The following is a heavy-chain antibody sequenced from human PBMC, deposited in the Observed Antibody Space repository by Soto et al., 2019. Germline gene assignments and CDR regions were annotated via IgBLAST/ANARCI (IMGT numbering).Heavy chain of an antibody. D-gene: IGHD3-10*01. Sequence: QVQLVESGGGVVQPGRSLRLSCAASGFTFSSHAMHWVRQAPGKGLEWVAVISYDGSNKYYADSVKGRFTISRDNSKNTLYLQMNSLRAEDTAVYYCARAYYYGSGSYYYYYYGMDVWGQGTTVTVSS. CDR2: ISYDGSNK. J-gene: IGHJ6*02. CDR3: ARAYYYGSGSYYYYYYGMDV. V-gene: IGHV3-30-3*01. CDR1: GFTFSSHA.